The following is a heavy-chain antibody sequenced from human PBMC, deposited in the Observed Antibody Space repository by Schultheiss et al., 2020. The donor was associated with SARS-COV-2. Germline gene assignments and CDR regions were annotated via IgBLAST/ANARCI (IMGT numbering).Heavy chain of an antibody. CDR2: IFTGGST. J-gene: IGHJ4*02. D-gene: IGHD3-22*01. CDR1: GFTVSSNY. V-gene: IGHV3-53*01. Sequence: GESLKISCAASGFTVSSNYMSWVRQAPGKGLEWVSVIFTGGSTYYADSVKGRFTISRDNSKNTLYLQMNSLRAEDTAVYYCEVYDTSGARDYWGQGTQVTVSS. CDR3: EVYDTSGARDY.